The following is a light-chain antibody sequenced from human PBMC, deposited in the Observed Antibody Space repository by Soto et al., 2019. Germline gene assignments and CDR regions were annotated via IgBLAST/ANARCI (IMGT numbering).Light chain of an antibody. CDR2: AAS. Sequence: DIQMTQSPSTLSGSVGDRVTITCRASQTISSWLAWYQQKPGKAPKLLIYAASSLQSGVPSRFSGSGSGTDFTPTISSLQPEDFATYYCQQSYSTPPITFGQGTRLEIK. CDR1: QTISSW. J-gene: IGKJ5*01. CDR3: QQSYSTPPIT. V-gene: IGKV1-39*01.